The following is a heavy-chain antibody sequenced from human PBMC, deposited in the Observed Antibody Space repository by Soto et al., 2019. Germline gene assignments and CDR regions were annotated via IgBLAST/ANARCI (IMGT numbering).Heavy chain of an antibody. J-gene: IGHJ3*02. V-gene: IGHV3-23*01. CDR1: GFTFSSYA. CDR3: AKVQSSRGKVVAVTGGAFDI. D-gene: IGHD2-15*01. Sequence: GGSLRLSCAASGFTFSSYAMSWVRQAPGKGLEWVSAISGSGGSTYYADSVKGRFTISRDNSKNTLYLQMNSLRAEDTAVYYCAKVQSSRGKVVAVTGGAFDIWGQGTMVTVSS. CDR2: ISGSGGST.